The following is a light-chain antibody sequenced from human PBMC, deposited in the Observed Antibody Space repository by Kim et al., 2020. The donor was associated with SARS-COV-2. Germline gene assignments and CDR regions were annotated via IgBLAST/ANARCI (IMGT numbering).Light chain of an antibody. Sequence: PGQRFTISCSGSSSNIGSNAVSWYQQIPGAAPKLLIHSNDQRPSGVPDRFSGSKSGTSASLAISGLQSEDEAHYYCAAWDDSLNGVFGGGTQLTVL. CDR3: AAWDDSLNGV. CDR2: SND. J-gene: IGLJ3*02. CDR1: SSNIGSNA. V-gene: IGLV1-44*01.